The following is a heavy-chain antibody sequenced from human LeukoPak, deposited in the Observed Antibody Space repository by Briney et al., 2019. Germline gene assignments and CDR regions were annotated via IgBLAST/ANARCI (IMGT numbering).Heavy chain of an antibody. V-gene: IGHV3-23*01. Sequence: TGGSLRLSCAASGFTFSSYAMSWVRQAPGKGLEWVSAISGSGGSTYYADSVKGRFTISRDNSKNTLYLQMNSLRAGDTAVYYCARNHDFWSGHQLDYWGQGTLVTVSS. CDR1: GFTFSSYA. D-gene: IGHD3-3*01. J-gene: IGHJ4*02. CDR2: ISGSGGST. CDR3: ARNHDFWSGHQLDY.